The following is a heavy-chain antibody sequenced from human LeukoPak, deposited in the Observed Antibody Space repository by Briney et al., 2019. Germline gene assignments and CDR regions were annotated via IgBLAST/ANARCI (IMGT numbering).Heavy chain of an antibody. D-gene: IGHD2-21*01. CDR2: ISYDGSNK. Sequence: GGSLRLSCAVSEFTFSSYGMHWVRQAPGKGLEWVAVISYDGSNKYYADSVKGRFTISRDNAKNSLYLQMNSLRAEDTAVHYCARDRDWDYWGQGTLVTVSS. CDR1: EFTFSSYG. V-gene: IGHV3-30*03. J-gene: IGHJ4*02. CDR3: ARDRDWDY.